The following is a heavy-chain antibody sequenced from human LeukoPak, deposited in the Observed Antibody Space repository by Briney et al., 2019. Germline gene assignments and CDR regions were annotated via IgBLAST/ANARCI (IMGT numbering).Heavy chain of an antibody. CDR3: ARQGGVGYSSSSFALDFDY. Sequence: SETLSLTCAVYGGSFSGYYWSWIRQPPGKGLEWIGEINHSGSTNYNPSLKSRVTISVDTSKNQFSLKLSSVTAADTAVYYCARQGGVGYSSSSFALDFDYWGQGTLVTVSS. V-gene: IGHV4-34*01. CDR2: INHSGST. J-gene: IGHJ4*02. D-gene: IGHD6-6*01. CDR1: GGSFSGYY.